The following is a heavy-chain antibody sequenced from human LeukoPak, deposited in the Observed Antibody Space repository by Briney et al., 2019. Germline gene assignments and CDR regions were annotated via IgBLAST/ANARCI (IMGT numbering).Heavy chain of an antibody. J-gene: IGHJ4*02. CDR3: AKERTYYDFWSGPAETHLFDY. Sequence: PGGSLRLSCAASGFTFSSYAMSWVRQAPGKGLEWVSAISGSGGSTYYADSVKGRFTISRDNSKNTLYLQMNRLRAEDTAVYYCAKERTYYDFWSGPAETHLFDYWGQGTLVTVSS. CDR2: ISGSGGST. CDR1: GFTFSSYA. D-gene: IGHD3-3*01. V-gene: IGHV3-23*01.